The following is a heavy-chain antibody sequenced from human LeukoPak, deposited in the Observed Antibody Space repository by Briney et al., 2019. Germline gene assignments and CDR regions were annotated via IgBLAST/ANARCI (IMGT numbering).Heavy chain of an antibody. CDR3: AKDNTRSHDRYYYYYAMDV. CDR2: ISGNGVST. CDR1: GFTFDDYA. Sequence: GGSLRLSCAASGFTFDDYAMHWVRQAPGKGLEWVSLISGNGVSTYYADSVKGRFTISRDNSKNSLYLQLNSLRTEDTALYYCAKDNTRSHDRYYYYYAMDVWGQGTTVAVSS. J-gene: IGHJ6*02. V-gene: IGHV3-43*02. D-gene: IGHD1-1*01.